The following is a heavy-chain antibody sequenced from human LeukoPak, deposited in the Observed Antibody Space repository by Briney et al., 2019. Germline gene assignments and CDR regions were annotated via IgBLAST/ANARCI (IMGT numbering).Heavy chain of an antibody. CDR2: INPNSGGT. J-gene: IGHJ1*01. V-gene: IGHV1-2*02. CDR1: GYTFTGYY. Sequence: ASVKVSCKASGYTFTGYYMHWVRQAPGQGLEWMGWINPNSGGTNYAQKFQGRVTMTRDTSISTAYMELSRLRSDDTAVYYCARARKIMRIAAAGENFQHWGQGTLVTVSS. CDR3: ARARKIMRIAAAGENFQH. D-gene: IGHD6-13*01.